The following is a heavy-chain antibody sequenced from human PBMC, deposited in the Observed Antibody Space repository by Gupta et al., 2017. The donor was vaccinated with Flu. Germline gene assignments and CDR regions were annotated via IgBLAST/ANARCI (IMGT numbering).Heavy chain of an antibody. D-gene: IGHD3-3*01. CDR1: GGSISSYY. Sequence: QVQLQESGPGLVKPSETLSLTCTVSGGSISSYYWSWIRQPPGKGLEWIGYIYDSGSTNYNPSLKSRVTISVDTSKNQFSLKLSSVTAADTAVYYCARAILDYYYYYGMDVWGQGTTVTVSS. CDR2: IYDSGST. J-gene: IGHJ6*02. CDR3: ARAILDYYYYYGMDV. V-gene: IGHV4-59*08.